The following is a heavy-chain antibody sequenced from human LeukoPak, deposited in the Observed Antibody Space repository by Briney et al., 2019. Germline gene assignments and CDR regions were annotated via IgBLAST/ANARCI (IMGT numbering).Heavy chain of an antibody. V-gene: IGHV1-18*01. D-gene: IGHD3-22*01. CDR2: ISAYNGNT. Sequence: ASVKVSCKASGYTFPSYDINWVRQAPGQGLEWMGWISAYNGNTNYAQKLQGRVTMTTDTSTSTAYMELRRLRSDATAVYYCARDLPYASSGDYWGQGTLVTVSS. CDR1: GYTFPSYD. J-gene: IGHJ4*02. CDR3: ARDLPYASSGDY.